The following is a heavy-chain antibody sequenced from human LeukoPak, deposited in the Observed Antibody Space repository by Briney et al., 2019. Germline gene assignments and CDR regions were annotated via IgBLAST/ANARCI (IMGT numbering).Heavy chain of an antibody. V-gene: IGHV1-2*02. Sequence: ASVKVSCKASGYSFTGYYIHWLRQAPGQGLEWMGWINPSSDGTNYAQKFQGLVTMSRDTSITTAYMELNRLMSDDTAVYYCARTKPPCTSCLLLDYWGQGTLVTVSS. CDR1: GYSFTGYY. CDR2: INPSSDGT. J-gene: IGHJ4*02. D-gene: IGHD2-2*01. CDR3: ARTKPPCTSCLLLDY.